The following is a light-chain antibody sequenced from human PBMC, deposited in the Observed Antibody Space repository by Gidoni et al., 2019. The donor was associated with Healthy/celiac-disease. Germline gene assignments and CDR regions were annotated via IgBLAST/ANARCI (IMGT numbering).Light chain of an antibody. Sequence: EIVLTQSPATLSLSPVASATLSCRASQSVSSYLAWYQQNPGQAPRLLIYDASNRATGIPARFSGSGSGTDFTLTISSLEPEDFAVYYCQQRSNWPRTFXGXTKVEIK. CDR3: QQRSNWPRT. J-gene: IGKJ4*01. V-gene: IGKV3-11*01. CDR1: QSVSSY. CDR2: DAS.